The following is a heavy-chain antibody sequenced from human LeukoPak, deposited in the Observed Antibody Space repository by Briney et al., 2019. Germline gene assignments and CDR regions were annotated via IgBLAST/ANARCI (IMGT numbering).Heavy chain of an antibody. CDR1: GFTFSSYA. J-gene: IGHJ4*02. Sequence: GGSLRLSCAASGFTFSSYAMSWVRQAPGKGLEWVSAISGSGGSTYYADSVKGRFTISRDNSKNTLYLQMNSLRAEGTAVYYCAKTRVVPAAIVGYYFDYWGQGTLVTVSS. D-gene: IGHD2-2*02. CDR2: ISGSGGST. CDR3: AKTRVVPAAIVGYYFDY. V-gene: IGHV3-23*01.